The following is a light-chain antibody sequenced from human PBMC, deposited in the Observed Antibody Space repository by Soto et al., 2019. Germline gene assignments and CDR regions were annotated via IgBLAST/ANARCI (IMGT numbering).Light chain of an antibody. CDR3: QSYDNSMSASGV. V-gene: IGLV1-40*01. Sequence: QSVLTQPASVSGAPGQRVTISCTGSSSNIGAGYDVHWYQQLPGTAPKLLIYGNTNRPSGVPDRFSGSRSGTSASLAITGLQAEDDGDYSCQSYDNSMSASGVFGTGTKVTVL. CDR2: GNT. CDR1: SSNIGAGYD. J-gene: IGLJ1*01.